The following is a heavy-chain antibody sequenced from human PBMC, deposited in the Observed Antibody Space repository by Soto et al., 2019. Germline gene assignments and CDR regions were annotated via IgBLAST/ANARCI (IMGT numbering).Heavy chain of an antibody. CDR2: IIPIFGTA. CDR1: GGTFSSYA. J-gene: IGHJ4*02. CDR3: AIRNSGSYYLAYYFDY. V-gene: IGHV1-69*13. D-gene: IGHD1-26*01. Sequence: GASVKVSCKASGGTFSSYAISWVRQAPGQGLEWMGGIIPIFGTANYAQKFQGRVTITADESTSTAYMALSSLRSEDTAVYYCAIRNSGSYYLAYYFDYWGQGTLVTVCS.